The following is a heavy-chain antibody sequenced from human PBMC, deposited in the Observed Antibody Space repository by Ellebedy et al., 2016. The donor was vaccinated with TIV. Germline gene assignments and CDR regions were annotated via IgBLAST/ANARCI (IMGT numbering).Heavy chain of an antibody. J-gene: IGHJ4*02. V-gene: IGHV3-11*01. Sequence: GGSLRLSCAASGFTFSDYYMNWVRQAPGKGLEWIAYISDSATTIKYADSVKGRFTVSRDNAKNSLFLQMSSLRADDTATYYCARVLGYGGSRFYFDYWGQGSLVTVSS. CDR2: ISDSATTI. CDR3: ARVLGYGGSRFYFDY. CDR1: GFTFSDYY. D-gene: IGHD5-12*01.